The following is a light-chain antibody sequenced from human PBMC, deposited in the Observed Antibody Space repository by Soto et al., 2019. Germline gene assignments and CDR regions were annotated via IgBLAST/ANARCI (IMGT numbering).Light chain of an antibody. V-gene: IGLV2-14*01. Sequence: QSVLTQPASVSGSPGQSITVSCTGTTSDVGGYNSVSWYQQHPGKVPKLMIYDVSNRPSGVSNRFSGSKSGNTASLTISGLQAEDEADYYSSSYTSSSTLVFGTGTKVTVL. CDR1: TSDVGGYNS. CDR2: DVS. CDR3: SSYTSSSTLV. J-gene: IGLJ1*01.